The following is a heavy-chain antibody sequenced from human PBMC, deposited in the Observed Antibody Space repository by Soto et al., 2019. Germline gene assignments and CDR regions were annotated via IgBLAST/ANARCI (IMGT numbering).Heavy chain of an antibody. V-gene: IGHV4-34*01. CDR2: INHSGST. J-gene: IGHJ4*02. D-gene: IGHD3-10*01. CDR1: GGSFSGCY. Sequence: SETLSLTCAVYGGSFSGCYWSWIRQPPGKGLEWIGEINHSGSTNYNPSLKSRVTISVDTSKNQFSLKLSSVTAADTAVYYCARGLPTLLWFGEWSLAFDYWGQGTLVTVSS. CDR3: ARGLPTLLWFGEWSLAFDY.